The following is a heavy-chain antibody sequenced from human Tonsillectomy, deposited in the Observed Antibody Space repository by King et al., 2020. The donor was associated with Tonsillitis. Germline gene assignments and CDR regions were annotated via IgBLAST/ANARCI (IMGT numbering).Heavy chain of an antibody. Sequence: VQLVESGAEVKKPGASVKVSCKTSGYTFSNYDLNWVRQAPGQGLEWMGWVNPHSGNTAYAQKFQGRVTMTRDTPIHTVYMELSSRRSEDTAVYYCARGEVSGFDYWGQGTLVTVSS. CDR1: GYTFSNYD. J-gene: IGHJ4*02. CDR3: ARGEVSGFDY. D-gene: IGHD5/OR15-5a*01. CDR2: VNPHSGNT. V-gene: IGHV1-8*01.